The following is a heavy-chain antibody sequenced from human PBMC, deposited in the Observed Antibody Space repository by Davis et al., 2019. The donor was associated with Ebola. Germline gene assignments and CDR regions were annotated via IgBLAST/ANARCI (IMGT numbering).Heavy chain of an antibody. CDR2: FDPENGVT. J-gene: IGHJ6*02. V-gene: IGHV1-24*01. CDR3: ARDNALPWLHYYGMDV. Sequence: ASVKVSCKISGYSLTGVFMHWVRQAHGQSLEWMGVFDPENGVTTYGQRFQGRVTFSRDTSASVAYMELRSLRYEDTDLYFCARDNALPWLHYYGMDVWGQGTTVTVSS. D-gene: IGHD2-8*01. CDR1: GYSLTGVF.